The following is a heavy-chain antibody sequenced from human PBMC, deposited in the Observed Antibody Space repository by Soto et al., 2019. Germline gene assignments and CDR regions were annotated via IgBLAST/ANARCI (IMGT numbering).Heavy chain of an antibody. J-gene: IGHJ5*02. Sequence: QVQLQESGPGLVKPSGTLSLTCTVSGTSITTNDWWTWVRQPPAKGLEWIGEIHHRGNPSYNPSLRRRVTISVDNSKNQLSLTMTSLTAADTAVYYCARGVQPISSNNFFDTWGQGALVTVSS. CDR1: GTSITTNDW. CDR2: IHHRGNP. V-gene: IGHV4-4*02. D-gene: IGHD1-1*01. CDR3: ARGVQPISSNNFFDT.